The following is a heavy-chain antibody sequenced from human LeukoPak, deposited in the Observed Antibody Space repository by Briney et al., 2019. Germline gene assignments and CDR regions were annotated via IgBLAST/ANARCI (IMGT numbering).Heavy chain of an antibody. CDR1: GFTFNSYS. CDR2: ISSSSTTI. J-gene: IGHJ3*02. CDR3: ARAAGGLEDAFDI. V-gene: IGHV3-48*04. D-gene: IGHD3-3*01. Sequence: NPGGSLRLSCAASGFTFNSYSMNWVRQAPGKGLEWVSYISSSSTTIFYADSVKGRFTISRDNAKNSLYLQMNSLRAEDTAVYYCARAAGGLEDAFDIWGQGTMVTVSS.